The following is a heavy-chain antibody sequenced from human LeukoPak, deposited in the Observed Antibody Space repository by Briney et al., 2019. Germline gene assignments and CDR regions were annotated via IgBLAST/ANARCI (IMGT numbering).Heavy chain of an antibody. CDR2: ISYDGSNK. J-gene: IGHJ6*03. Sequence: GSLRLSCAASGFTFSSYAMHSVRQAPGKGLEWVAVISYDGSNKYYADSVKGRFTISRDNSKNTLYLQMNSLRAEDTAVYYCARSGGSTVFYYMDVWGKGTTVTVSS. D-gene: IGHD2-2*01. CDR3: ARSGGSTVFYYMDV. CDR1: GFTFSSYA. V-gene: IGHV3-30-3*01.